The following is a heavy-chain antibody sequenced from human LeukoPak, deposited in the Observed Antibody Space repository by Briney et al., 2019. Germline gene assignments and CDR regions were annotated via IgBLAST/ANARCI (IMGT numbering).Heavy chain of an antibody. J-gene: IGHJ6*03. CDR2: IFNNGNT. V-gene: IGHV4-59*08. D-gene: IGHD1-1*01. CDR3: ATGTGHYYYYYYMDV. Sequence: SDTLSLTCTVSGDSISSYYWSWIRQPPGKGLEWIGYIFNNGNTIYNPSLKSRVTISVDTSKNQFSLKLSSVTAADTAIYYCATGTGHYYYYYYMDVWGKGTTVTVSS. CDR1: GDSISSYY.